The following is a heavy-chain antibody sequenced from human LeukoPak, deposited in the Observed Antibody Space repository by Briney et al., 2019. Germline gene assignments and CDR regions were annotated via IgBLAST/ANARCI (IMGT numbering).Heavy chain of an antibody. J-gene: IGHJ6*02. CDR2: INHNGST. V-gene: IGHV4-34*01. Sequence: PSETLSLTCGVSGGSFSGYYWNWIRQAPGRGLEWIGEINHNGSTSSNPSLKSRVTISVDTSRSRFSLNLNSATAADTAVYYCARGFLGLNGGVWGQGTTVTVSS. CDR3: ARGFLGLNGGV. D-gene: IGHD1-26*01. CDR1: GGSFSGYY.